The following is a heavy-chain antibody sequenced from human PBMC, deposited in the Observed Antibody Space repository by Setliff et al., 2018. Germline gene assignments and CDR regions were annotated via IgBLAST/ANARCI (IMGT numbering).Heavy chain of an antibody. CDR3: VREYSSGWYYFDY. CDR2: IKSNTDGGTT. Sequence: GSLRLSCPASGFTLTNAWINWVRQAPGKGLEWVGRIKSNTDGGTTDYAAPVKGRFIISRDESKNTVFLQLTSLRAEDTAVYYCVREYSSGWYYFDYWGQGTLVTVSS. J-gene: IGHJ4*02. D-gene: IGHD6-19*01. CDR1: GFTLTNAW. V-gene: IGHV3-15*01.